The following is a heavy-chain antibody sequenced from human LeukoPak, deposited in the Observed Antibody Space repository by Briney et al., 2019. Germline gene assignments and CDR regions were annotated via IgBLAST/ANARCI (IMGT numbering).Heavy chain of an antibody. CDR2: ISGSGGRT. D-gene: IGHD1-14*01. Sequence: GGTLRLSCAAAGFTFSSYAINSVRQAPGNWRELGSAISGSGGRTHYADSVKGRFTISRDNSKNTLYLQMNSLRAEDTAVYYCAKPARTDYADYWGQGTLVTVSS. CDR3: AKPARTDYADY. J-gene: IGHJ4*02. CDR1: GFTFSSYA. V-gene: IGHV3-23*01.